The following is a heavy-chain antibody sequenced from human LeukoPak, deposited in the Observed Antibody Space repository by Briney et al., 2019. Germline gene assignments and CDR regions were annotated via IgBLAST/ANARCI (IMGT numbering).Heavy chain of an antibody. V-gene: IGHV4-30-2*01. J-gene: IGHJ4*02. CDR3: ARATNYYDSSGYYYDGLMYFDY. Sequence: SETLSLTCAVSGGSISSGGYSWSWIRQPPGKGLEWIGYIYHSGSTYYNPSLKSRVTISVDRSKNQFSLKLSSVTAADTAVYYCARATNYYDSSGYYYDGLMYFDYWGQGTLVTVSS. CDR1: GGSISSGGYS. CDR2: IYHSGST. D-gene: IGHD3-22*01.